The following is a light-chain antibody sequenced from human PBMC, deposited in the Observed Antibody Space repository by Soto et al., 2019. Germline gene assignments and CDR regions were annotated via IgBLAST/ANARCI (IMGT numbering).Light chain of an antibody. Sequence: DIQMTQSPSSLSASVGDRVTITCRASQSITGYLNWYQQKPGKVPKLLIYAASTWQSGVPSRFSGSGSGTDFTLTLSSLQAEDSATYYCQQSFIAPWTFGQGTKVEIK. V-gene: IGKV1-39*01. J-gene: IGKJ1*01. CDR1: QSITGY. CDR2: AAS. CDR3: QQSFIAPWT.